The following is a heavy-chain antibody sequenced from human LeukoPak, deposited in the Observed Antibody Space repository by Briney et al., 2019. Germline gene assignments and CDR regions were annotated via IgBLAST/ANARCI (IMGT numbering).Heavy chain of an antibody. D-gene: IGHD4-11*01. CDR2: INHSGST. Sequence: SETLSLTCAVYGGSFSGYYWSWIRQPPGKVLEWIGEINHSGSTNYNPSLKSRVTISVDTSKNQFSLRLSSVTAADTAVYYCARGDGANDYNGYWGQGTLVTVSS. CDR1: GGSFSGYY. J-gene: IGHJ4*02. CDR3: ARGDGANDYNGY. V-gene: IGHV4-34*01.